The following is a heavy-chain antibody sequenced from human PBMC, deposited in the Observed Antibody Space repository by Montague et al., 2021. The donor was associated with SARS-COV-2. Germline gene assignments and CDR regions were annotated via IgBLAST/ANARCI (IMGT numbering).Heavy chain of an antibody. CDR2: NYYSGST. J-gene: IGHJ5*02. CDR1: GGSISSSSYY. Sequence: SETLSLTCTVSGGSISSSSYYWGWIRQPTGKGLEWIRCNYYSGSTYYNPSIKSRVTISVDTSKNQFSLKLSSVTAADTAVYYCARQGDQLLLEYWFDPWGQGTLVTVSS. V-gene: IGHV4-39*01. D-gene: IGHD2-2*01. CDR3: ARQGDQLLLEYWFDP.